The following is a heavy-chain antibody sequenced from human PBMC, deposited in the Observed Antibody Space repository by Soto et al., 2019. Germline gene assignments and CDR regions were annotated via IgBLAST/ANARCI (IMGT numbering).Heavy chain of an antibody. D-gene: IGHD2-15*01. J-gene: IGHJ4*02. V-gene: IGHV3-23*01. Sequence: GGSLRLSCAASGFTFSSYAMSWVRQAPGKGLEWVSAISGSGGSTYYGDSVKGRFTISRDNSKNTLYLQMNSLRAEDTVVYYCAKVGYDSGYDPVVVVAATIGSVYFDYWGQGTLVTVSS. CDR3: AKVGYDSGYDPVVVVAATIGSVYFDY. CDR2: ISGSGGST. CDR1: GFTFSSYA.